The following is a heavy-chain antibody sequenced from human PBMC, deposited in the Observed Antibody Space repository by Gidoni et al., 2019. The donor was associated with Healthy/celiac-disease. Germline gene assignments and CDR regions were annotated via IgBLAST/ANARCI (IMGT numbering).Heavy chain of an antibody. V-gene: IGHV4-34*01. J-gene: IGHJ4*02. CDR1: GGSFSGYY. Sequence: QVQLQQWRAGLLKPSETLSLTCAVYGGSFSGYYWSWIRQPPGKGLEWIGEINHSGSTNYNPSRKSRVTISVDTSKNQFSLKLSSVTAEETAVYYCARSSYYYESGLGYWGQGTLVTVSS. D-gene: IGHD3-22*01. CDR2: INHSGST. CDR3: ARSSYYYESGLGY.